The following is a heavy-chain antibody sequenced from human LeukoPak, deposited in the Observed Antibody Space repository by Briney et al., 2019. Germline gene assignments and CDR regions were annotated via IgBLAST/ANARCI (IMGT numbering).Heavy chain of an antibody. Sequence: PGGSLRLSCTASGFTFSSYNMNWVRRAPGKGLEWVSTITSTSTYIAYADSVKGRFTISRDNADNSVYLQMNSLRADDTAVYHCAKERPHGMDVWGQGTSVTVSS. CDR1: GFTFSSYN. CDR2: ITSTSTYI. J-gene: IGHJ6*02. CDR3: AKERPHGMDV. D-gene: IGHD6-6*01. V-gene: IGHV3-21*01.